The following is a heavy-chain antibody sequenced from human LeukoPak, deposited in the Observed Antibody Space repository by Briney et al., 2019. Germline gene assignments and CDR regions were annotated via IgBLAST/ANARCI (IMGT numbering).Heavy chain of an antibody. J-gene: IGHJ4*02. Sequence: PSETLSLTCTVSGGSISSSPYYWGWIRQPPGKGLEWIGGIYYSGSTYYNPSLKSRVTISVDTSKNQFSLQLNSVTPEDTAVYYCARGQYSAHDYWGQGTLVTVSS. CDR2: IYYSGST. CDR3: ARGQYSAHDY. D-gene: IGHD4-11*01. V-gene: IGHV4-39*01. CDR1: GGSISSSPYY.